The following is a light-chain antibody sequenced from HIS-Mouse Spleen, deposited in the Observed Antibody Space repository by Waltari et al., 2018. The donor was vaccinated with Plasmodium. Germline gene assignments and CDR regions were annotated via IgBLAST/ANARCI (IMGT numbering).Light chain of an antibody. Sequence: EIVLTQSPATLSLSPGERATLPCRASQSVSSHLAWYQQKPGQAPRLLIYDASNRATGIPARFSGSGSGTDFTLTISSLEAEDFAVYYCQQRSNWPRVLTFGGGTKVEIK. CDR1: QSVSSH. CDR2: DAS. V-gene: IGKV3-11*01. CDR3: QQRSNWPRVLT. J-gene: IGKJ4*01.